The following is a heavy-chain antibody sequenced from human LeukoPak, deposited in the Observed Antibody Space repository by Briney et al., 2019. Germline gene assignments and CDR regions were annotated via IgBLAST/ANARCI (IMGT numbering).Heavy chain of an antibody. Sequence: GGSLRLSCTASGFTFSSFDVHWVRQPTGQGLEWVSTIGTASDTYYPGSVEGRLTLSRDNAKNSLYLQMNSLTAGDTAVYYCARGPPRGKYYYMDVWGKGTTVTVSS. CDR2: IGTASDT. CDR3: ARGPPRGKYYYMDV. V-gene: IGHV3-13*01. J-gene: IGHJ6*03. CDR1: GFTFSSFD. D-gene: IGHD1-1*01.